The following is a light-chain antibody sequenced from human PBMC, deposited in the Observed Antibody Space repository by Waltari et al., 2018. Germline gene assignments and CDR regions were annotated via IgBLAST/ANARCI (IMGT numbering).Light chain of an antibody. V-gene: IGLV1-44*01. CDR3: AAWDDSLNGRV. J-gene: IGLJ3*02. CDR1: SSNIGSNT. Sequence: QSVLTQPPSASGTPGQRVTISCSGSSSNIGSNTVNWYQQLPGTAPKLLIYSNNQRASGVPDRFSISKSGTSASLAISGLQSEDEADYYCAAWDDSLNGRVFGGGTKLTVL. CDR2: SNN.